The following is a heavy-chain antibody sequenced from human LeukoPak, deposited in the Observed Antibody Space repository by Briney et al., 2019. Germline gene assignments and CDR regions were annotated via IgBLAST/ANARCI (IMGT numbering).Heavy chain of an antibody. V-gene: IGHV1-2*02. Sequence: ASVKVSCKASGYTFTGYYMHWVRQAPGQGLEWMGWINPNSGGTNYAQKFQGRVTMTRDTSISTAYMELSRLRSDDTAVYYCAIPPAYSSGLQFDYWGQGTLVTVSS. CDR3: AIPPAYSSGLQFDY. J-gene: IGHJ4*02. CDR1: GYTFTGYY. CDR2: INPNSGGT. D-gene: IGHD6-19*01.